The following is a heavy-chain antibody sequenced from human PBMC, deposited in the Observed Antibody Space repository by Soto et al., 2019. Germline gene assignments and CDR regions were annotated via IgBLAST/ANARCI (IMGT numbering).Heavy chain of an antibody. J-gene: IGHJ3*01. CDR1: GYTFTRYG. V-gene: IGHV1-18*01. CDR2: ISAYNGNT. D-gene: IGHD1-26*01. Sequence: ASVKGSCKASGYTFTRYGVSWVRQAPGQGLEWMGWISAYNGNTNYAQKFQGWVTMTRDTSMSAAYMELRGLKSDDTAVYFCVRDRGGNVFDLWGQGTLVTVSS. CDR3: VRDRGGNVFDL.